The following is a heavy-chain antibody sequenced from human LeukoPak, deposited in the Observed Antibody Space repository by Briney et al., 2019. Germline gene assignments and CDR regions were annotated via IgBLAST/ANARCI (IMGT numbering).Heavy chain of an antibody. Sequence: SETLSLTCTVSGGSISSSSYYWGWIRQPPGKGLEWIGSIYYSGSTYYNPSLKSRVTMSEDTSKNRFSLKLSSVTAADTAVYYCARQSQYSYGLNWFDPWGQGILVTVSS. J-gene: IGHJ5*02. V-gene: IGHV4-39*01. D-gene: IGHD5-18*01. CDR3: ARQSQYSYGLNWFDP. CDR2: IYYSGST. CDR1: GGSISSSSYY.